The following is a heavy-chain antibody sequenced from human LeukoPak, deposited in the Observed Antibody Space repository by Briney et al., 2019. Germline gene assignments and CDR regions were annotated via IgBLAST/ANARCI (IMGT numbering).Heavy chain of an antibody. Sequence: SETLSLTCTVSGGSISSYYWSWIRQPPGKGLEWIGYIYYSGSTNYNPSLKSRVTISVDTSKNQFSLKLSSVTAADTAVYYCARGRGTYYDFWSGHPPAHYYYYGMDVWGQGTTVTVSS. J-gene: IGHJ6*02. CDR2: IYYSGST. V-gene: IGHV4-59*12. CDR3: ARGRGTYYDFWSGHPPAHYYYYGMDV. D-gene: IGHD3-3*01. CDR1: GGSISSYY.